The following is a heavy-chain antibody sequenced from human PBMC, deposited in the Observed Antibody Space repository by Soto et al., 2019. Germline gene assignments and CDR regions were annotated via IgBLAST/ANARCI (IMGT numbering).Heavy chain of an antibody. CDR1: GFTFTSSA. D-gene: IGHD3-16*01. CDR2: IVVGSGNT. Sequence: SVKVSCKASGFTFTSSAVQWVRQARGQRLEWIGWIVVGSGNTNYAQKFQERVTITRDMSTSTAYMELSSLRSEDTAVYYCAADGALGNYYYYGMDVWGQGTTVTVSS. CDR3: AADGALGNYYYYGMDV. V-gene: IGHV1-58*01. J-gene: IGHJ6*02.